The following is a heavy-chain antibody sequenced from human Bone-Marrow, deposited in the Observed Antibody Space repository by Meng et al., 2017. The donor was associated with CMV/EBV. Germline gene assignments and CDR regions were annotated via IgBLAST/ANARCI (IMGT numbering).Heavy chain of an antibody. V-gene: IGHV3-48*04. D-gene: IGHD6-13*01. CDR2: ISSSSSTI. Sequence: GGSLRLSCAASGFTFSSYSMNWVRQAPGKGLEWVSYISSSSSTIYYADSVKGRFTISRDNAKNSLYLQMNSLRAEDTAVYYCARDPIAATSYGMDVCGQGTTVTVSS. CDR1: GFTFSSYS. CDR3: ARDPIAATSYGMDV. J-gene: IGHJ6*02.